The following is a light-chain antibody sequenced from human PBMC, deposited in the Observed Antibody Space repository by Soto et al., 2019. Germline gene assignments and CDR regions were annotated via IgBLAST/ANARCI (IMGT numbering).Light chain of an antibody. CDR2: DAS. Sequence: MFLRSPATLPLSPGNSATPSGRVSQSVGSYLAWHQHKPGQAPRLLIADASNRATGIPARFSGSGSETDFTLTIRSLDPEDSAVYYCQQRSNWPSLTFCGGTKLDIK. V-gene: IGKV3-11*01. CDR3: QQRSNWPSLT. J-gene: IGKJ4*01. CDR1: QSVGSY.